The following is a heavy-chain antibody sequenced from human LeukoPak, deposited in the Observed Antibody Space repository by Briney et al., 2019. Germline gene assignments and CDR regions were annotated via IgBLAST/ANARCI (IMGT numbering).Heavy chain of an antibody. D-gene: IGHD5-12*01. CDR1: RFTFNSYA. CDR3: ARNENSGWGYFDY. J-gene: IGHJ4*02. V-gene: IGHV3-23*01. Sequence: QSGGSLRLSCAASRFTFNSYAMSWVRRAPGKGLEWVSVIGGSNGITFYVGSVKGRFTISRDNSKDTLYLQMNSLRAEDTAVYYCARNENSGWGYFDYWGQGTLVTVSS. CDR2: IGGSNGIT.